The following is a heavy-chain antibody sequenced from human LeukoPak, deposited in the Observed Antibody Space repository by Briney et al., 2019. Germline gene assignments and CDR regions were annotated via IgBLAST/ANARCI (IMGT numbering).Heavy chain of an antibody. V-gene: IGHV4-59*08. Sequence: PSETLSLTCTVFGGSISSYYWSWIRQPPGKGLEWIGYIYYSGSTNYNPSLKSRVTISVDTSKNQFSLKLSSVTAADTAVYYCARRAYCSGGSCYSTGFFDYWGQGTLVTVYS. CDR2: IYYSGST. D-gene: IGHD2-15*01. J-gene: IGHJ4*02. CDR1: GGSISSYY. CDR3: ARRAYCSGGSCYSTGFFDY.